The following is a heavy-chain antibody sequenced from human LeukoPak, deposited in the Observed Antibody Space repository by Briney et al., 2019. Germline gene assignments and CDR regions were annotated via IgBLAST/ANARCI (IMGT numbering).Heavy chain of an antibody. CDR3: ARGSRGHYFDY. V-gene: IGHV3-21*01. J-gene: IGHJ4*02. Sequence: KPGGSLRLSCAASGFTFSSYSMNRVRQAPGKGLEWVSSISSSSSYIYYADSVKGRFTISRDNAKNSLYLQMNSLRAEDTAVYYCARGSRGHYFDYWGQGTLVTVSS. CDR2: ISSSSSYI. CDR1: GFTFSSYS. D-gene: IGHD3-10*01.